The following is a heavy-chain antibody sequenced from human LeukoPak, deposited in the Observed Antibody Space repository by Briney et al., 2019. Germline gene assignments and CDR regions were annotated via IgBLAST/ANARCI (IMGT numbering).Heavy chain of an antibody. Sequence: SEPLSLPCTVSGGSISSYYWSWIRQPAGKGLEWIGRFYTSGSTNYNPSLKSRVTMSEATSKNQFSLRLSSVPAADTAVYYCAREFFSVLGDVFDYWGQGTLVTVSS. V-gene: IGHV4-4*07. CDR2: FYTSGST. D-gene: IGHD3-10*01. J-gene: IGHJ4*02. CDR1: GGSISSYY. CDR3: AREFFSVLGDVFDY.